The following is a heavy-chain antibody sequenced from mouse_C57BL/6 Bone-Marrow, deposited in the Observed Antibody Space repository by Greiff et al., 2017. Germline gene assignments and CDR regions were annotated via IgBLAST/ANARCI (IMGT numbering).Heavy chain of an antibody. Sequence: QVQLQQSGAELAKPGASVKLSCTASGYTFTSYWMHWVKQRPGQGLEWIGYINPSSGYTKYNQKFKDKATLTADNSSSTAYMQLSSLTYEDSAVYDCARSHGSNYGGFAYWGQGTLVTVSA. CDR1: GYTFTSYW. D-gene: IGHD1-1*01. CDR3: ARSHGSNYGGFAY. V-gene: IGHV1-7*01. J-gene: IGHJ3*01. CDR2: INPSSGYT.